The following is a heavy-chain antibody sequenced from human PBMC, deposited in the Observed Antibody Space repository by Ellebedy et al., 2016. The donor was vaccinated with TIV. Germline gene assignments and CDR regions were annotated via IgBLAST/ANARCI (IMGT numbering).Heavy chain of an antibody. CDR3: AREVDRAYGPFDN. Sequence: PGGSLRLSCSASGFTFTNYWMGWVRQAPGKGLEWVANINPRASEIHYVDSVKGRFTISRENAKKTLYLELNSLRAEDTAVYYCAREVDRAYGPFDNWGQGTPVTVSS. CDR2: INPRASEI. CDR1: GFTFTNYW. V-gene: IGHV3-7*01. D-gene: IGHD3-10*01. J-gene: IGHJ4*02.